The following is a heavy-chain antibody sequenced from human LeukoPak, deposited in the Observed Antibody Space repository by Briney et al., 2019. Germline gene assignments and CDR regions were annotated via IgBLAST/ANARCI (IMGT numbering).Heavy chain of an antibody. D-gene: IGHD4-17*01. J-gene: IGHJ4*02. Sequence: SETLSLTCTVSSDSISSYYWSWIRQSPEKGLDGIGYFYYSGSTNYNPSLKSRATISVDTSKNQFSLKLSSVTAADTAVYYCARGYGDFRVEGRYFHSRGQGTLVTVSS. V-gene: IGHV4-59*01. CDR1: SDSISSYY. CDR3: ARGYGDFRVEGRYFHS. CDR2: FYYSGST.